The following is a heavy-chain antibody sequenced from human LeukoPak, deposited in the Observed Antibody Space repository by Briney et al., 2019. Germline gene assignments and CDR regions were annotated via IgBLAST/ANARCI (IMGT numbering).Heavy chain of an antibody. D-gene: IGHD5-18*01. Sequence: SETLSLTCTVSGGSISSYYWSCIRQPPGKGLEWIGYIYYSGSTNYNPSLKSRVTISVDTSKNQFSLKLSSVTAADTAVYYCARGIQLWLNWGQGTLVTVSS. CDR3: ARGIQLWLN. V-gene: IGHV4-59*01. CDR1: GGSISSYY. J-gene: IGHJ4*02. CDR2: IYYSGST.